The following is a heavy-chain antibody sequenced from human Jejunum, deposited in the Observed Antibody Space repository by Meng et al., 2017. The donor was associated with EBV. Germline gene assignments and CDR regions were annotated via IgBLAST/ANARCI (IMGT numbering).Heavy chain of an antibody. CDR1: GDSVTGYNY. CDR2: LYYAGKA. D-gene: IGHD5-12*01. V-gene: IGHV4-61*01. J-gene: IGHJ5*02. CDR3: ARGRGYDYGDS. Sequence: QVPPQESVPRPVKPSETPSLTCSVSGDSVTGYNYWTWIRQPPGKGLEWIGNLYYAGKAIYKPSLQSRVTISVDTSKNQISLKVTSVTAADTAIYYCARGRGYDYGDSWGQGTLVTVSS.